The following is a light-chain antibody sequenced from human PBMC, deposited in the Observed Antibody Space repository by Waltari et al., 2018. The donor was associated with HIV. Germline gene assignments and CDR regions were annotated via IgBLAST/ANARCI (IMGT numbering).Light chain of an antibody. J-gene: IGLJ3*02. CDR3: QSYDSSRKV. CDR2: GNS. V-gene: IGLV1-40*01. Sequence: QSVLTQPPSVSGAPGQRVTISCTGSSPNIGAGYAVHWYQQLPGTAPKLLIYGNSNRPSGVPDRFSGSKSGTSASLAITGLQAEDEADYYCQSYDSSRKVFGGGTKLTVL. CDR1: SPNIGAGYA.